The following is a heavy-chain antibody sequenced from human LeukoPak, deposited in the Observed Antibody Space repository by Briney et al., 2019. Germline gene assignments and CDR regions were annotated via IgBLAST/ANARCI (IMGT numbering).Heavy chain of an antibody. CDR1: GGSFSGYY. D-gene: IGHD6-19*01. CDR2: IYYSGST. V-gene: IGHV4-59*12. Sequence: KTSETLSLTCAVYGGSFSGYYWSWIRQPPGKGLEWIGYIYYSGSTNYNPSLKSRVTISVDTSKNQFSLKLSSVTAADTAVYYCARGVTNSSGWYYYFDYWGQGTLVTVSS. CDR3: ARGVTNSSGWYYYFDY. J-gene: IGHJ4*02.